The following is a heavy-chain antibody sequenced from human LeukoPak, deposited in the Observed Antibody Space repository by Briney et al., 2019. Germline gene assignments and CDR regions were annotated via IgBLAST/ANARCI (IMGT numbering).Heavy chain of an antibody. CDR2: IYYSGST. CDR1: GGSISSGGYY. Sequence: PSETLSLTCTVSGGSISSGGYYWSWIRQPPGKGLEWIGYIYYSGSTNYDPSLKSRVTISVDMSKNQFSLKLSSVTAADTAVYFCARLSVSYSLYFDYWGQGALVTVSS. J-gene: IGHJ4*02. V-gene: IGHV4-61*08. D-gene: IGHD1-26*01. CDR3: ARLSVSYSLYFDY.